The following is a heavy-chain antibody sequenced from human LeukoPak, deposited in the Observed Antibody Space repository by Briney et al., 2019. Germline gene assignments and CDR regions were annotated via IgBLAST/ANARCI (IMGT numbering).Heavy chain of an antibody. Sequence: SETLSLTCAVSGYSISRGYYWGWIRHPPGKGLEWIGSIYHSGSTYYNPSLKSRVTISVDTSKNQFSLKLSSVTAADTAVYYCARLISGSSGYYHYYYYYYYMDVWGKGTTVTVSS. V-gene: IGHV4-38-2*01. J-gene: IGHJ6*03. CDR3: ARLISGSSGYYHYYYYYYYMDV. D-gene: IGHD3-22*01. CDR1: GYSISRGYY. CDR2: IYHSGST.